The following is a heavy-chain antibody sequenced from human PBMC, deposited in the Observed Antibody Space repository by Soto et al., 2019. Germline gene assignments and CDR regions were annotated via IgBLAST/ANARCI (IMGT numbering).Heavy chain of an antibody. V-gene: IGHV1-18*01. CDR1: GYTFTSYG. CDR3: ARDDRPYGSGSYSYGMDV. Sequence: ASVKVSCKASGYTFTSYGTSWVRQAPGQGLEWMGWISAYNGNTNYAQKLQGRVTMTTDTSTSTAYMELRSLRSDDTAVYYCARDDRPYGSGSYSYGMDVWGQGTTVTVSS. J-gene: IGHJ6*02. D-gene: IGHD3-10*01. CDR2: ISAYNGNT.